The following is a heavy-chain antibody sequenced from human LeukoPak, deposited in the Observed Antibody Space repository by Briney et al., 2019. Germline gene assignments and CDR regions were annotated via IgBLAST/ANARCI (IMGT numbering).Heavy chain of an antibody. CDR2: ISSSSTNI. Sequence: GGSLRLSCAVSGFTFSSYSMNWVRQAPGKGLEWVSSISSSSTNIYYADSVKGRFTISRDNAKNSLYLQMNSLRAEDTAVYYCARDPMETRRPRAFLPDFVGYWGQGTLVTVSS. D-gene: IGHD2-15*01. J-gene: IGHJ4*02. V-gene: IGHV3-21*01. CDR3: ARDPMETRRPRAFLPDFVGY. CDR1: GFTFSSYS.